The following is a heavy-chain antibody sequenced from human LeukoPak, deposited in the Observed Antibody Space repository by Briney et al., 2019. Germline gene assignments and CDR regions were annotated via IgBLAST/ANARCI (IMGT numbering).Heavy chain of an antibody. V-gene: IGHV4-4*07. CDR2: SYTSGST. D-gene: IGHD4-17*01. Sequence: SETLSLTCTVSGGSISSYFWTWIRQPAGKGLEWIGRSYTSGSTNYNPSLKSRVTISVDTSQNQFSLKLSSVTAADTAVYYCATKGDDYGDLHFDYWGQGTLVTVSS. J-gene: IGHJ4*02. CDR3: ATKGDDYGDLHFDY. CDR1: GGSISSYF.